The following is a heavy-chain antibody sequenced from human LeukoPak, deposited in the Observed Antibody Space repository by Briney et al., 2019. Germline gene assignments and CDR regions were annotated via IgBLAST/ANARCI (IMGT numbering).Heavy chain of an antibody. Sequence: GGSLRLSCAGSGFTFSRYGMHWVRQAPGKGLEWVALIRYDGNDHWYGDSAKGRITISRDNSKDTVYLQMDSLRDEDTAVYYCARWGIVGHDAFDLWGQGTMVTVSS. CDR1: GFTFSRYG. J-gene: IGHJ3*01. D-gene: IGHD1-26*01. CDR3: ARWGIVGHDAFDL. CDR2: IRYDGNDH. V-gene: IGHV3-33*01.